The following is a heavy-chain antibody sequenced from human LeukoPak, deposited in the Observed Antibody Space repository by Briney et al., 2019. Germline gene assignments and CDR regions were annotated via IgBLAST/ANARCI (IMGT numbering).Heavy chain of an antibody. CDR1: GGSIRSFY. V-gene: IGHV4-59*08. J-gene: IGHJ4*02. D-gene: IGHD3-3*01. Sequence: SETLSLTCTVSGGSIRSFYWSWIRQPPGKGLEWIGYIFYSGSTNYNPSLKSRITISVDTSKNQFSLKLSSVTAADTAVYYCARHGSGYYFFDYWGQGTLVTVSS. CDR2: IFYSGST. CDR3: ARHGSGYYFFDY.